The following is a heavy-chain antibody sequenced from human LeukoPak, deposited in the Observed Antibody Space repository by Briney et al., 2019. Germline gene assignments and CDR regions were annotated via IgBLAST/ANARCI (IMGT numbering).Heavy chain of an antibody. V-gene: IGHV1-18*01. CDR3: ARREWLVRRLDY. J-gene: IGHJ4*02. D-gene: IGHD6-19*01. CDR1: GYTFTSYG. Sequence: ASVKVSCKASGYTFTSYGITWVRQAPGQGLEWMGWISGYNGKTNYVQKFQGRVTMTTDTSTSTAYMELSSLRSEDTAVYYCARREWLVRRLDYWGQGTLVTVSS. CDR2: ISGYNGKT.